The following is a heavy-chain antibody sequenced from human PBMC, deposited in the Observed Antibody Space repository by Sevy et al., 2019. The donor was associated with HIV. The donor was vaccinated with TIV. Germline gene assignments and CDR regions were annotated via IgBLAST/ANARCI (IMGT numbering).Heavy chain of an antibody. Sequence: GGSLRLSCAASGFTFSSYWMSWVRQAPGKGLEWVANIKQDGSEKYYLDSVKGRFTISRDNAKNSLYLQMNSLRAEDTAVYYCATWGYVAGDAFDIWGQGTMVTVSS. V-gene: IGHV3-7*03. D-gene: IGHD2-15*01. CDR3: ATWGYVAGDAFDI. J-gene: IGHJ3*02. CDR1: GFTFSSYW. CDR2: IKQDGSEK.